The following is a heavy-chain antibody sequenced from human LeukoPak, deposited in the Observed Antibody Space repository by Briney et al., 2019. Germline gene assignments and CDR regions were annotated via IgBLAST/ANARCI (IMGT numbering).Heavy chain of an antibody. Sequence: GGSLRLSCAASGFTFSSYAMSWVRQAPGKGLEWVSAISGSGGSTYYADSVKGRFTISRDSSKNTLYLQMNSLRAEDTAVYYCAKEYCSGGSCYLSRDAFDIWGQGTMVTVSS. D-gene: IGHD2-15*01. CDR1: GFTFSSYA. CDR3: AKEYCSGGSCYLSRDAFDI. CDR2: ISGSGGST. J-gene: IGHJ3*02. V-gene: IGHV3-23*01.